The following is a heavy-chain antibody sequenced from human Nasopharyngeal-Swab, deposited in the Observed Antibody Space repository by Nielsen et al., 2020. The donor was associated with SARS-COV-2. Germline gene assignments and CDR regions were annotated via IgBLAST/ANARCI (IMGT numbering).Heavy chain of an antibody. Sequence: GGSLRLSCAASGFTFSSYGMHWVRQAPGKGLEWVVVISYDGSNKYYADSVKGRFTISRDNSKNTLYLQMNSLRAEDTAVYYCAKEPSSGSYPSWGQGTLVTVSS. CDR2: ISYDGSNK. CDR1: GFTFSSYG. D-gene: IGHD1-26*01. V-gene: IGHV3-30*18. J-gene: IGHJ4*02. CDR3: AKEPSSGSYPS.